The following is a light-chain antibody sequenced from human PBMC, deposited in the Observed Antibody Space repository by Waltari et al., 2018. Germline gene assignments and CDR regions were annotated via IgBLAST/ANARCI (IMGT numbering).Light chain of an antibody. CDR2: KAS. Sequence: DIQITQSPSTLSAYVGARLIMSCRASQTVDSWLAWYQPKPGQAPKLLIYKASSLESGVPSRFSGSGSGTEFTLTISSLQPDDFATYYCQQYISYPWTFGQGTKVEIK. J-gene: IGKJ1*01. CDR3: QQYISYPWT. CDR1: QTVDSW. V-gene: IGKV1-5*03.